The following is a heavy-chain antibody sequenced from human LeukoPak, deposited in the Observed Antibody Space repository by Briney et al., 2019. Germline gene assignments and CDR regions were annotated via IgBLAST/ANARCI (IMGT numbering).Heavy chain of an antibody. D-gene: IGHD2-2*01. CDR3: ARPQKPYCSSTSCQYGMDV. CDR2: IYPGDSDT. V-gene: IGHV5-51*01. J-gene: IGHJ6*02. Sequence: GESLKISCKGSGYSFTSYWIGWVRQMPGKGLEWMGIIYPGDSDTRYSPSSQGQVTISADKSISTAYLQWSSLKASDTAMYYCARPQKPYCSSTSCQYGMDVWGQGTTVTVSS. CDR1: GYSFTSYW.